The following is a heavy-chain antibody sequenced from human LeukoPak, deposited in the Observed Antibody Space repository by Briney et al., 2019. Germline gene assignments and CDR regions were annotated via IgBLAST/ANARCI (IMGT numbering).Heavy chain of an antibody. CDR1: GGYW. CDR3: VSFYETY. D-gene: IGHD2/OR15-2a*01. CDR2: INSDGSWT. Sequence: PGGSLRLSCAAPGGYWMHWVRQAPGKGLVWVSHINSDGSWTSYADSVKGRFTISKDNAKNTVYLQMSNLRVEDTAVYYCVSFYETYWGRGTLVTVSS. V-gene: IGHV3-74*01. J-gene: IGHJ4*02.